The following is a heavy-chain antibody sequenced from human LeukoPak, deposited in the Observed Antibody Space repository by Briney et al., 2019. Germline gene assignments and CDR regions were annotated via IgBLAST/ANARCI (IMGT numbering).Heavy chain of an antibody. D-gene: IGHD2-21*01. CDR3: AKDVAYNRGAFDV. CDR1: GFTLDDYA. CDR2: VSWNSGTI. V-gene: IGHV3-9*01. Sequence: SLRLSCAASGFTLDDYAMHWVRQAPGKGLEWVSGVSWNSGTIDYADSVKGRFTISRDNAKNSLYLQMNSLRPEGTALYYCAKDVAYNRGAFDVWGQGTMVTVSS. J-gene: IGHJ3*01.